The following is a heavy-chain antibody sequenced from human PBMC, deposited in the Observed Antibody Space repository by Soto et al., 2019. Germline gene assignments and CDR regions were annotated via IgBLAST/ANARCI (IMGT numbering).Heavy chain of an antibody. Sequence: QVQLQESGPGLVKPAQTLSLTCTVSGGSLSSGGYYWSWIRQHPGKGLEWIAYIFYSGGTSYNPSLKSRVTISVDTSKNQFSLKLNSVTAADTAVSYCARGGYYFYYGMDVWGQGTTVTVSS. CDR2: IFYSGGT. CDR1: GGSLSSGGYY. CDR3: ARGGYYFYYGMDV. V-gene: IGHV4-31*03. J-gene: IGHJ6*02.